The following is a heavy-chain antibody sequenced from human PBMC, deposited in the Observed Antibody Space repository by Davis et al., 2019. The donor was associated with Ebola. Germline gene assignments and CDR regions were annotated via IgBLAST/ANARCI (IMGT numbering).Heavy chain of an antibody. CDR2: ISSSSNYI. J-gene: IGHJ5*01. CDR3: ARVNAVTGYSRFDS. CDR1: GFTFSSNS. Sequence: GESLKISCAASGFTFSSNSMNWVRQAPGKGLEWVSFISSSSNYIYYADSVKGRFTVSRDNAKNSLYLEMNSLRAEDTALYHCARVNAVTGYSRFDSWGQGTLVTVSS. D-gene: IGHD3-9*01. V-gene: IGHV3-21*04.